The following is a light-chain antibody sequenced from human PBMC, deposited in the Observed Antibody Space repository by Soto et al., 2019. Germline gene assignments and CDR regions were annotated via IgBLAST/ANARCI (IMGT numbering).Light chain of an antibody. CDR3: QQYDNWPLT. Sequence: ERVMTQSPATLSVSPGERATLSCRASQFVSSHLAWYQQKPGQAPRLLIYGTSTRATGIPARFSGSGSGTEFTLTISSLQSEDFAVYYCQQYDNWPLTFGGGTKVDIK. V-gene: IGKV3-15*01. J-gene: IGKJ4*01. CDR1: QFVSSH. CDR2: GTS.